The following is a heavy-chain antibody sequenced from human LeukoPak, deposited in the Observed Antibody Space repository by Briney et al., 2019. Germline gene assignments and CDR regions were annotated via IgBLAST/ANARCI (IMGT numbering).Heavy chain of an antibody. V-gene: IGHV4-59*01. D-gene: IGHD3-10*01. CDR1: GGSISSYY. CDR3: ARCRSGTRDFDY. Sequence: PSETLSLTCTVSGGSISSYYWSWIRQPPGKGLEWIGYIYYSGSTNYNPSLKSRVTISVDTSKNQFSLKLSSVTAADTAVYYCARCRSGTRDFDYWGQGTLVTVSS. CDR2: IYYSGST. J-gene: IGHJ4*02.